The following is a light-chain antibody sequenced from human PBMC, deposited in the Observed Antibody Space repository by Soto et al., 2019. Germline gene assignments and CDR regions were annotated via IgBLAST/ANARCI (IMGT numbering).Light chain of an antibody. CDR3: QQYNSYMYT. CDR2: DAS. V-gene: IGKV1-5*01. CDR1: QSISSW. J-gene: IGKJ2*01. Sequence: DIQMTQSPSTLSASVGDRVTITCRASQSISSWLAWYQQKPGKAPKLLIYDASSLESGVPSSFSGSGSGTEFTLTISRLQPDDFATYYCQQYNSYMYTFGQGTKLEIK.